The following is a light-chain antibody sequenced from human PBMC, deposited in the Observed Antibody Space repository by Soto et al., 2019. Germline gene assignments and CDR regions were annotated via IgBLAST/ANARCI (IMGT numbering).Light chain of an antibody. J-gene: IGLJ1*01. CDR1: SSNIGSNY. Sequence: QSVLTQPPSASGTPGQRVTISCSGSSSNIGSNYVYWYQQLPGTAPKLLIYRNNQRPSGVPDRFSGSKPGTSASLAISGLRSEDEADYYCAAWDDSLSGLYVFGTGTKLTVL. V-gene: IGLV1-47*01. CDR2: RNN. CDR3: AAWDDSLSGLYV.